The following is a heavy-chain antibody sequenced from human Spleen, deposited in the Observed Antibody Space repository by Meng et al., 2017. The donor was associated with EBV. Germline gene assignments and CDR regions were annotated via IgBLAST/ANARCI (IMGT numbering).Heavy chain of an antibody. V-gene: IGHV1-18*01. D-gene: IGHD6-19*01. CDR1: VYTFTSYG. CDR2: ISAYNGNT. J-gene: IGHJ4*02. Sequence: HVQLGPSGAEVKKPGASVKVSCKAAVYTFTSYGISWVRQAPGQGLEWMGWISAYNGNTNYAQKPQGRVTMTTDTSTSTAYMELRSLRSDDTAVYYCARDLTTYSSGWYYYWGQGTLVTVSS. CDR3: ARDLTTYSSGWYYY.